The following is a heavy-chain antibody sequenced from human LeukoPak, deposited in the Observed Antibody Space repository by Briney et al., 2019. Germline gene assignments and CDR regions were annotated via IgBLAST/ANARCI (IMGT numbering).Heavy chain of an antibody. V-gene: IGHV1-18*01. CDR1: GHTFTSYG. Sequence: ASVKVSCKASGHTFTSYGISWVRQAPGQGLEWMGWISAYNGNTNYAQKLQGRVTMTTDTSTSTAYMELRSLRSDDTAVYYCARASREYGRFDYWGQGTLVTVSS. CDR2: ISAYNGNT. J-gene: IGHJ4*02. D-gene: IGHD2/OR15-2a*01. CDR3: ARASREYGRFDY.